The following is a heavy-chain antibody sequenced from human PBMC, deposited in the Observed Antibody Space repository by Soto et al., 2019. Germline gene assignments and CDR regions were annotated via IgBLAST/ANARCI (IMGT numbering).Heavy chain of an antibody. CDR2: ISSSSSYI. Sequence: GESLKFSCAASGFTFSSYSMNWVRQAPGKGLEWVSSISSSSSYIYYADTVKGRFTISRDNAKNSLYLQMNSLRDEDAAGYYCARDSRGQDAFDIWGQGTMVTVSS. J-gene: IGHJ3*02. V-gene: IGHV3-21*01. CDR3: ARDSRGQDAFDI. D-gene: IGHD3-10*01. CDR1: GFTFSSYS.